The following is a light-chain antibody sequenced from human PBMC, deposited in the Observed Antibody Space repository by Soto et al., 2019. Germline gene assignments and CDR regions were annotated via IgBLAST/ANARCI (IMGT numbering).Light chain of an antibody. CDR3: QHYNGYLT. CDR2: DAS. V-gene: IGKV1-5*01. CDR1: QSISNW. J-gene: IGKJ1*01. Sequence: DIQMTQSPSTLSASVGDRVTITCRASQSISNWLAWYQQRPRQAPKLLISDASRLQSGVPSRFSGSGSGTEFTLTIASLQPDDFATDFCQHYNGYLTFGQGTKVEIK.